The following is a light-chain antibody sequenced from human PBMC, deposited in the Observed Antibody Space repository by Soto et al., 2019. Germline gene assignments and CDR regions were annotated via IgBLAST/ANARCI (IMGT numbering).Light chain of an antibody. CDR1: QSVSDK. CDR3: QQYNNWPLT. V-gene: IGKV3-15*01. CDR2: GAS. J-gene: IGKJ1*01. Sequence: EIVRTQSPATLSVSPGERATLSCRASQSVSDKLAWYQQKPGQASRLLMYGASTRATGIPARFSGSGSGTEFTLTISGLQSEDFAIYYCQQYNNWPLTFGQGTKVDI.